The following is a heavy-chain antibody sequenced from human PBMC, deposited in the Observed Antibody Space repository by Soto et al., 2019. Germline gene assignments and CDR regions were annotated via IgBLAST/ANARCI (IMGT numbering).Heavy chain of an antibody. Sequence: EVQLVESGGGLVQPGGSLRLSCAASGFTFSSYWMHWVRQAPGKGLVWVSRINSDGSSTSYADSVKGRFTISRDNAKNTLYLQMNSLGAEDTAVYYCARGGGSHKMLPDYWGPGTLVTVSP. V-gene: IGHV3-74*01. CDR1: GFTFSSYW. CDR2: INSDGSST. D-gene: IGHD1-26*01. CDR3: ARGGGSHKMLPDY. J-gene: IGHJ4*02.